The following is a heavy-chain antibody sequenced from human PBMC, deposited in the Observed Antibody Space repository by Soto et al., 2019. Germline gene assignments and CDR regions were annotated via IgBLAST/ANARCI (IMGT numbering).Heavy chain of an antibody. Sequence: QVHLVESGGGVVQPGRSLRLSCAASGFTFSSYGMHWVRQAPGKGLEWVAVIWYDGSHKYYADSVKGRVTISRDNSKNTVYLQMNSLRAGDTAVYYFASYFKGPDAFDILGQGTTGTVSS. V-gene: IGHV3-33*01. D-gene: IGHD2-21*01. CDR2: IWYDGSHK. CDR3: ASYFKGPDAFDI. CDR1: GFTFSSYG. J-gene: IGHJ3*02.